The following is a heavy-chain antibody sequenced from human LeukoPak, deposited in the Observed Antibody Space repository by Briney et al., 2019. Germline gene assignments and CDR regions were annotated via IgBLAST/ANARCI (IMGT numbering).Heavy chain of an antibody. CDR2: IYYSGST. CDR3: ARARSSNLNGWYFDL. D-gene: IGHD6-13*01. CDR1: GGSISSYY. J-gene: IGHJ2*01. V-gene: IGHV4-59*01. Sequence: PSETLSLTCTVSGGSISSYYWSWIRQPPGKGLEWIGYIYYSGSTNYNPSLKSRVTISVDTSKNQFSLKLSSVTAADTAVYYCARARSSNLNGWYFDLWGRGTLVTVSS.